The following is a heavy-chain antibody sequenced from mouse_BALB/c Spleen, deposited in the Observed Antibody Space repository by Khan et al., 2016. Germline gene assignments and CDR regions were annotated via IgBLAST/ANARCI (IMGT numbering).Heavy chain of an antibody. J-gene: IGHJ2*01. CDR2: INPSTGYT. CDR3: AYYGSSYWDY. D-gene: IGHD1-1*01. CDR1: GYTFTSYW. V-gene: IGHV1-7*01. Sequence: VQLQESGAELAKPGASVKMSCKASGYTFTSYWMHWVKQRPGQGLEWIGYINPSTGYTEYNQKFKDKATLTADKSSSTAYMKLSSLTSEDSAVYYCAYYGSSYWDYWWGGTTLTVSS.